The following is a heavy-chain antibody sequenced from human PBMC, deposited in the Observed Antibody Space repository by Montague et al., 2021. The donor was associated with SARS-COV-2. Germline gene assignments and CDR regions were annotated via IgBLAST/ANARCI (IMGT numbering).Heavy chain of an antibody. V-gene: IGHV4-38-2*01. CDR1: RHSISRGNY. D-gene: IGHD4-11*01. Sequence: SETLSLTCSVSRHSISRGNYWRWIRQPPWKGLAWIGRIYHSGCTYYNPSLKSRVTISVDTSKNQFSLKLSSVTAADPAVYYCAVNSNYYYYYSMDVWGQGTTVTVSS. CDR2: IYHSGCT. CDR3: AVNSNYYYYYSMDV. J-gene: IGHJ6*02.